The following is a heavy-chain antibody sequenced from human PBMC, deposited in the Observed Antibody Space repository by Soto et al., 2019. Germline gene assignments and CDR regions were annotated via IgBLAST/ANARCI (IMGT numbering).Heavy chain of an antibody. Sequence: EVQLVESGGDLVQPGGSLRLSCGTSGFTFSSYWLSWVRQAPGRGLEWVATIKEDGTQKYYVDSVKGRFTISRDNAKKLMYLQMNSLRAEDTAVYYCARYVHAFDYWGQGTLVTVSS. CDR1: GFTFSSYW. D-gene: IGHD3-16*01. CDR3: ARYVHAFDY. V-gene: IGHV3-7*04. CDR2: IKEDGTQK. J-gene: IGHJ4*02.